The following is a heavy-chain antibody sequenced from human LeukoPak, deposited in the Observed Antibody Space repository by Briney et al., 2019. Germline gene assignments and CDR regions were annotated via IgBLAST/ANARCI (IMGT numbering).Heavy chain of an antibody. V-gene: IGHV3-73*01. J-gene: IGHJ4*02. D-gene: IGHD3-16*02. CDR1: GFNFSGSA. CDR3: TTLNYVWGSYPPDY. CDR2: TRNKAHNYAT. Sequence: GGSLKLSCAASGFNFSGSAIHWVRQASGKGLEWVGRTRNKAHNYATAYGASVQGRFSISRDESKTTAYLQMNSLKTEDTAVYHCTTLNYVWGSYPPDYWGQGTLVTVSS.